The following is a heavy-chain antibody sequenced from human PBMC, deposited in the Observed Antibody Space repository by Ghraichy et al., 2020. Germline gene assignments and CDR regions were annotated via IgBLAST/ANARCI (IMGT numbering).Heavy chain of an antibody. CDR2: ISPYNGNT. Sequence: ASVKVSCRASGYTFNTYSLNWVRQAPGQGLECMGWISPYNGNTNSAQKFQGRVTMTTDTSTTTAFLEFRSLTFDDTGVYYCARVGNSFSFDYWGQGTQVTVSS. J-gene: IGHJ4*02. CDR3: ARVGNSFSFDY. D-gene: IGHD4-23*01. CDR1: GYTFNTYS. V-gene: IGHV1-18*01.